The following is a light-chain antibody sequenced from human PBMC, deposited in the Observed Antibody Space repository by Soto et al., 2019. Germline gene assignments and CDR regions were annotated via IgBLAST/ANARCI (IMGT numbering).Light chain of an antibody. CDR2: GAS. J-gene: IGKJ5*01. Sequence: EIVMTQSPATLSVSPWERATLSCRASQSVRSNLAWYQQKPGQAPRLLIYGASTRATGIPARFSGSGSGTDFTLTISSLEPEDSAVYYCQQRHMWPITFGQGTRLEIK. CDR1: QSVRSN. CDR3: QQRHMWPIT. V-gene: IGKV3-15*01.